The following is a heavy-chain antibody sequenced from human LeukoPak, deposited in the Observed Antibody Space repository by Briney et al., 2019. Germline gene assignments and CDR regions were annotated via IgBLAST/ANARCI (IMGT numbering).Heavy chain of an antibody. D-gene: IGHD3-22*01. Sequence: ASVKVSCKASGYTFTGYYMHWVRQAPGQGLEWMGWINPNSGGTNYAQKFQGRVTMTRDTSISTAYMELSRLRSDDTAVYYCARVWNYYDSSGFDYWSQGTLVTVSS. J-gene: IGHJ4*02. V-gene: IGHV1-2*02. CDR3: ARVWNYYDSSGFDY. CDR2: INPNSGGT. CDR1: GYTFTGYY.